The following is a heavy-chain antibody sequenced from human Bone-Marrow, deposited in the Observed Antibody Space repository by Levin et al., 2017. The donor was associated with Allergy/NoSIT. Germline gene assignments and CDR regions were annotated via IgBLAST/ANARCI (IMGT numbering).Heavy chain of an antibody. D-gene: IGHD6-13*01. J-gene: IGHJ6*03. Sequence: PSETLSLTCAVYGGSFSGYYWSWTRQPPGKGLEWIGETDHSGISSYNPSLKSRVTISVDTSKNQFSLKLSSVTAADTAVYYCARDRSSSWPTYYYYYMDVWGKGTTVTVSS. CDR2: TDHSGIS. CDR3: ARDRSSSWPTYYYYYMDV. V-gene: IGHV4-34*01. CDR1: GGSFSGYY.